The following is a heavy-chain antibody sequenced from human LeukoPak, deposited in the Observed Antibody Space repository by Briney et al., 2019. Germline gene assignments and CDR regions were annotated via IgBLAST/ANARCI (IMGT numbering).Heavy chain of an antibody. Sequence: GGSLRLSCAASGFTFSSYGMHWVRQAPGKGLEWVAVIWYDGSNKNHADPVKGRFTISRDNSKNTLYLQMNSLRAEDTAVYYCARVVAPGGNVDSYGMDVWGQGTTVTVSS. CDR3: ARVVAPGGNVDSYGMDV. CDR1: GFTFSSYG. CDR2: IWYDGSNK. V-gene: IGHV3-33*01. J-gene: IGHJ6*02. D-gene: IGHD1-1*01.